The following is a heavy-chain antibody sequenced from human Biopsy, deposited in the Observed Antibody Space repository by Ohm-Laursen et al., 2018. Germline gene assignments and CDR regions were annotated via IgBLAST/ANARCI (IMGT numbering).Heavy chain of an antibody. CDR3: VLASFDY. V-gene: IGHV1-46*01. CDR1: GYTFTTYY. J-gene: IGHJ4*02. Sequence: GSSVKVSCKVSGYTFTTYYIHWVRQAPGQGLEWMGIINPGGNSTAYTQNFQGRVTMTWDTSTTTVYMELSSLRSEDTAVYYYVLASFDYWGQGTLVTVSS. CDR2: INPGGNST.